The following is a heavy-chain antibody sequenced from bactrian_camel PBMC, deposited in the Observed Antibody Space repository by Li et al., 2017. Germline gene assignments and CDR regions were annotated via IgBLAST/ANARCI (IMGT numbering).Heavy chain of an antibody. CDR3: AKDRGRLDYGLEATSDY. CDR1: GFTFSNYY. J-gene: IGHJ4*01. V-gene: IGHV3-2*01. Sequence: QLVESGGGLVQPGGSLRLSCTTSGFTFSNYYLSWVRQAPEKGLEWVSTIYSEGRNTYYADSVQGRFTISRDNAKNTLYLQLNSLKTEDTAMYYCAKDRGRLDYGLEATSDYWGQGTQVTVS. CDR2: IYSEGRNT. D-gene: IGHD5*01.